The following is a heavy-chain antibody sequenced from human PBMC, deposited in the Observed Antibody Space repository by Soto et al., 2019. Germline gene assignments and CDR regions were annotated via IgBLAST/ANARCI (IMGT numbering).Heavy chain of an antibody. J-gene: IGHJ4*02. Sequence: EVQLLESGGGLVQPGGSLRITCVGSGFTFRNQDMRWVRQAPGKGLEWVSGISGRGGVTYYADSVKGRFTISRDNSKNTLYLQMNKLRANDTAVYYCAKDRQFRSYYESAGHYNDWGQGTLVTVSS. CDR3: AKDRQFRSYYESAGHYND. D-gene: IGHD3-22*01. V-gene: IGHV3-23*01. CDR2: ISGRGGVT. CDR1: GFTFRNQD.